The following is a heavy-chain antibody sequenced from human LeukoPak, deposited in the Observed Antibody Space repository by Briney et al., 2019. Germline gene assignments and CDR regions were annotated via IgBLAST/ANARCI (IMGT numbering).Heavy chain of an antibody. CDR3: ARDAYSSSWPRAD. V-gene: IGHV3-21*01. CDR1: GFIFSNYG. Sequence: TGGSLRLSCAASGFIFSNYGMIWVRQAPGKGPEWVSSISSNTHYADSVKGRFIISRDNAENSLYLQMNSLRAEDTAVYYCARDAYSSSWPRADWGQGTLVTVSS. CDR2: ISSNT. J-gene: IGHJ4*02. D-gene: IGHD6-13*01.